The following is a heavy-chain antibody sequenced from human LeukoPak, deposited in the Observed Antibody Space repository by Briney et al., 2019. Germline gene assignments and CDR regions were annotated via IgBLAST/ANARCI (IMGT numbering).Heavy chain of an antibody. J-gene: IGHJ4*02. CDR3: ARRGYYDSSGYSFGH. CDR1: GVTVSSNY. D-gene: IGHD3-22*01. Sequence: GGSLRLSCAASGVTVSSNYMSWVRQAPGKGLEWVSVIYSGGSTYYADSVMGRFTISRDNSKNTLYLQMNSLRAEDTAVYYCARRGYYDSSGYSFGHWGQGTLVTVSS. V-gene: IGHV3-66*02. CDR2: IYSGGST.